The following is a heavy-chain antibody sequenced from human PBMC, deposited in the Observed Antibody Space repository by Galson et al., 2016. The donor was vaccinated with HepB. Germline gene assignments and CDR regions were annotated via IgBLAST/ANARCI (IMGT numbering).Heavy chain of an antibody. D-gene: IGHD5-12*01. Sequence: PALVKPTQTLTLTCTFSGFSLSTGGMCLSWIRQPPGKALEYLALIDWDDDKYYSTTLKTRLTISKDISKNQVVLTMTNMDPVDTATYYCARNSAYLGGGLDYWGQGTLITVSS. CDR3: ARNSAYLGGGLDY. CDR2: IDWDDDK. CDR1: GFSLSTGGMC. V-gene: IGHV2-70*01. J-gene: IGHJ4*02.